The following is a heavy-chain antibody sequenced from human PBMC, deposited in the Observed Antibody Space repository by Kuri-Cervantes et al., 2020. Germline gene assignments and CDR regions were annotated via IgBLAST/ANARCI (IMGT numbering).Heavy chain of an antibody. CDR2: IYTSGST. Sequence: ESLKISCTVSGGSISSYYWSWIRQPAGKGLEWIGRIYTSGSTNYNPSLKSRVTMSVDTSKNQFSLKLSSVTAADTAVYYCARGNYDFWSGYSGAGWFDPWGQGTLVTVSS. V-gene: IGHV4-4*07. D-gene: IGHD3-3*01. CDR1: GGSISSYY. CDR3: ARGNYDFWSGYSGAGWFDP. J-gene: IGHJ5*02.